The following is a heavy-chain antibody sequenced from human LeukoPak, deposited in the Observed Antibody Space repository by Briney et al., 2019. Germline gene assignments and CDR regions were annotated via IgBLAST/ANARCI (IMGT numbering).Heavy chain of an antibody. CDR2: IKQDGSEK. CDR1: GFTFSSYW. CDR3: AKEKGEDTAYPLWDY. J-gene: IGHJ4*02. D-gene: IGHD5-18*01. V-gene: IGHV3-7*01. Sequence: GGSLRLSCAASGFTFSSYWMSWVRQAPGKGLEWVANIKQDGSEKYYVDSVKGRFTISRDNAKNSLYLQMNSLRAEDTAVYYCAKEKGEDTAYPLWDYWGQGTLVTVSS.